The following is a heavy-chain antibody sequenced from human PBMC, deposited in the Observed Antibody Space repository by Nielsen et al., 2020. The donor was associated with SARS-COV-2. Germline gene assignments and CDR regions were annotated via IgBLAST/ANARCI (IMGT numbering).Heavy chain of an antibody. CDR1: GYTFTGYY. V-gene: IGHV1-2*06. Sequence: ASVKVSCKASGYTFTGYYIHWVRQAPGQGLEWMGRINPNNGGTDSAQKFQGRVTLTTDTSISTAYMEMSRLRSDDTAVYYCARDSRNYGFNWFDSWGQGTLVTVSS. CDR2: INPNNGGT. J-gene: IGHJ5*01. D-gene: IGHD1-7*01. CDR3: ARDSRNYGFNWFDS.